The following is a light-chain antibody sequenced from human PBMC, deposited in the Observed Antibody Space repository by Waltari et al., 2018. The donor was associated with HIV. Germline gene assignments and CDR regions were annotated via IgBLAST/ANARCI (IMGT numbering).Light chain of an antibody. CDR2: EVT. J-gene: IGLJ1*01. V-gene: IGLV2-23*02. Sequence: QSALTHPASVSGSPGPSITISCTGPSRHVGSCHIVSWYHHHPGNAPTLMIFEVTKRPSGVSNRFSGSKSGNTASLTISGLQADDEADYYCCSYAGSSAFVFGTGTKVTVL. CDR1: SRHVGSCHI. CDR3: CSYAGSSAFV.